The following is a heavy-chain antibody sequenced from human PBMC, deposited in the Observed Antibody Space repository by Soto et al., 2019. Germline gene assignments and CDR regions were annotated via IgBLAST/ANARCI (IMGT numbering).Heavy chain of an antibody. J-gene: IGHJ4*02. CDR2: IIPIFGTA. Sequence: SLKRSWKAAGDSFSSYAISWVRQDPGQGLEWMGGIIPIFGTANYAQKFQGRVTITADESTSTAYMELSSLRSEDTAVYYCARRPLYSSGWPLDYWGQGTLVTVSS. V-gene: IGHV1-69*13. D-gene: IGHD6-19*01. CDR1: GDSFSSYA. CDR3: ARRPLYSSGWPLDY.